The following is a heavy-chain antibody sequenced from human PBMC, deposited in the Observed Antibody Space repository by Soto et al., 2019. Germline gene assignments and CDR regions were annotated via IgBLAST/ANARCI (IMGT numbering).Heavy chain of an antibody. J-gene: IGHJ4*02. CDR3: AKTYTGG. Sequence: LQSGGGIAQPGGSLRLSCTASGFNLRDQALSWVRQAPGGGMEWVSGISGMADRTKYADFVKGRFFISKDRANNTLNLQLSGMIDDDTAVYYCAKTYTGGWGQGTQVTVSS. CDR2: ISGMADRT. V-gene: IGHV3-23*01. D-gene: IGHD3-10*01. CDR1: GFNLRDQA.